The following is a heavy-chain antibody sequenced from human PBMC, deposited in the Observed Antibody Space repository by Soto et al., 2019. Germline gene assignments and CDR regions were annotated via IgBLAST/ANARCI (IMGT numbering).Heavy chain of an antibody. D-gene: IGHD2-21*02. CDR3: ATAVTAGTYYNYGLDV. V-gene: IGHV1-69*14. J-gene: IGHJ6*02. Sequence: QVHLVQSGAEVKKPGSSVNISCKASGGTFGTYGLNWVRQFPGQGLEWMGGIIPASDTENYAQKFRGRVTTTADKSTNIAHMQMDSLTSDDTAVYYCATAVTAGTYYNYGLDVWVQGTTVTVS. CDR2: IIPASDTE. CDR1: GGTFGTYG.